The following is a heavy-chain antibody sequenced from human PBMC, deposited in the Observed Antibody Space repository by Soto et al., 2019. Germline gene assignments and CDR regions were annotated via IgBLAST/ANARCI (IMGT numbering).Heavy chain of an antibody. CDR1: GFTFSSYW. V-gene: IGHV3-7*01. Sequence: GGSLRLSCAVSGFTFSSYWMSCVRQAPGKGLEWLANIKQDGSEKYYVDSVKGRFTISRDNAKNSLYLQMNSLRAEDMAVYYCARDESYDILTGYYTPQRFDYWGQGSLVTVSS. D-gene: IGHD3-9*01. J-gene: IGHJ4*02. CDR2: IKQDGSEK. CDR3: ARDESYDILTGYYTPQRFDY.